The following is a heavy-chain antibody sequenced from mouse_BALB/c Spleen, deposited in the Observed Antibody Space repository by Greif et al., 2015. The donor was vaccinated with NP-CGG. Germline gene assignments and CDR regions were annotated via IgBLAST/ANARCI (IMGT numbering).Heavy chain of an antibody. CDR2: IYPGDGDT. CDR3: ARYDYDYYAMDY. Sequence: QVQLQQPGAELVRPGSSVKISCKASGYALRSYWMNWVKQRPGQGLEWIGQIYPGDGDTNYNGKFKGKATLTADKSSSTAYMQLSSLTSEDSAVYFCARYDYDYYAMDYWGQGTSVTVSS. V-gene: IGHV1-80*01. D-gene: IGHD2-4*01. CDR1: GYALRSYW. J-gene: IGHJ4*01.